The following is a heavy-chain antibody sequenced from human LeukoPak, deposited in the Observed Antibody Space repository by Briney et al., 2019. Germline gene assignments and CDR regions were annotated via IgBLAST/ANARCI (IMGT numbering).Heavy chain of an antibody. D-gene: IGHD3-3*01. J-gene: IGHJ6*03. Sequence: GGSLRLSCAASGFTFSSYGMHWVRQAPGKGLEWVAFIRYDGSNKYYADSVKGRFTISRDNSKNTLYLQMNSLRAEDTAVYYCFVGGARFLEWLRYYYYYMDVWGKGATVTVSS. CDR3: FVGGARFLEWLRYYYYYMDV. CDR2: IRYDGSNK. V-gene: IGHV3-30*02. CDR1: GFTFSSYG.